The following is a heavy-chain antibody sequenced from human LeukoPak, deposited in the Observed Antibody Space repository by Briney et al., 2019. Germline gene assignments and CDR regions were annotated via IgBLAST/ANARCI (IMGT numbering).Heavy chain of an antibody. CDR3: ARGLGNIDYYDSSGHEY. CDR2: IIGGAGST. CDR1: GFPFNNHG. J-gene: IGHJ4*02. D-gene: IGHD3-22*01. V-gene: IGHV3-23*01. Sequence: GGSLRLSCAASGFPFNNHGMSWVRQAPGKGLEWVSGIIGGAGSTYYADSVKGRFTISGDNSKNTLFLQMNSLRAEDTAVYYCARGLGNIDYYDSSGHEYWGQGTLVTVSS.